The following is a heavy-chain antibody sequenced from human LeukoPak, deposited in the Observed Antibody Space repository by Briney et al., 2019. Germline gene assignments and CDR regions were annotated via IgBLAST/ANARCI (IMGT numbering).Heavy chain of an antibody. J-gene: IGHJ4*02. CDR3: AKVVQLLWFGELSPYYFDY. CDR1: GFTFSSYA. V-gene: IGHV3-23*01. Sequence: GGSLRLSCAASGFTFSSYAMSWVRQAPGKGLEWVSVISGSGGNTYYADSVKGRFTISRDNSKNTLYLQMNSLRAEDTAVYYCAKVVQLLWFGELSPYYFDYWGQGTLVTVSS. D-gene: IGHD3-10*01. CDR2: ISGSGGNT.